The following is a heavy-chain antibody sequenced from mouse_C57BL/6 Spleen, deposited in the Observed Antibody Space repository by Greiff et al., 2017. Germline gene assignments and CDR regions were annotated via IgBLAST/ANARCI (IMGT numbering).Heavy chain of an antibody. CDR2: IYPGSGST. CDR1: GYTFTSYW. J-gene: IGHJ1*03. D-gene: IGHD1-1*01. Sequence: VQLQQPGAELVKPGASVKMSCKASGYTFTSYWITWVKQRPGQGLEWIGDIYPGSGSTNYNEKFKSKATLTVDTSSSTAYMQLSSLTSEDSAVYYCAKTGPYGSSSWYFDVWGTGTTVTVSA. CDR3: AKTGPYGSSSWYFDV. V-gene: IGHV1-55*01.